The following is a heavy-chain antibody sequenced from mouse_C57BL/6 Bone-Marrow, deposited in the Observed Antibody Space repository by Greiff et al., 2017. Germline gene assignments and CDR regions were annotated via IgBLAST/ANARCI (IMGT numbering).Heavy chain of an antibody. CDR2: ISYDGSN. D-gene: IGHD2-12*01. V-gene: IGHV3-6*01. CDR3: ARDYYSFDY. CDR1: GYSITSGYY. J-gene: IGHJ2*01. Sequence: EVQLQESGPGLVKPSQSLSLTCSVTGYSITSGYYWNWIRQFPGNKLEWMCYISYDGSNNYNPSLKNRISITRDTSKNQFFLKLNSVTTEDTATYYCARDYYSFDYWCQGTTLTVSS.